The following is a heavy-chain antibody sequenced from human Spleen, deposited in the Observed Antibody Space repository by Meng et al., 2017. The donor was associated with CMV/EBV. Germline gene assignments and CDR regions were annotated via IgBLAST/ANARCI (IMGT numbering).Heavy chain of an antibody. V-gene: IGHV3-30-3*01. CDR2: ISYDGNTE. D-gene: IGHD2-2*01. CDR1: GFSFSNYG. Sequence: GGSLRLSCEASGFSFSNYGMHWVRQAPGKGLEWEAVISYDGNTEHYGDSVRGRVTISRENSRNSLYLEMSSLRPEDTAVYYCARWGYCTSISCPGGMDVWGQGTTVTVSS. J-gene: IGHJ6*02. CDR3: ARWGYCTSISCPGGMDV.